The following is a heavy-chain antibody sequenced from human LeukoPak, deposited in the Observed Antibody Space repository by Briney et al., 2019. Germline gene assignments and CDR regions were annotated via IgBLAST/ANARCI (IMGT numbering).Heavy chain of an antibody. J-gene: IGHJ4*02. CDR1: GFTFSDAW. CDR3: TSSSAEEWLFDC. CDR2: IRSTTDCVAT. V-gene: IGHV3-15*01. D-gene: IGHD6-19*01. Sequence: GGSLRLSCPASGFTFSDAWVSWVRHTPGKGLEWVGRIRSTTDCVATYYAAPVKGRFTSSRDASKNTLYLEMDSLPPEDTGVYYCTSSSAEEWLFDCWGQGTPVTVSS.